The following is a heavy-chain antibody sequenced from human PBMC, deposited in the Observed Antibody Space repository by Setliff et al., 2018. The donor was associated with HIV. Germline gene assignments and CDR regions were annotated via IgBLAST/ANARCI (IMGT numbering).Heavy chain of an antibody. V-gene: IGHV1-46*02. CDR3: ARSPYCTGGSCNSRRSIDS. D-gene: IGHD2-15*01. CDR2: TNPSGGNTD. J-gene: IGHJ4*02. CDR1: GHTFNSFY. Sequence: GASVKVSCKTSGHTFNSFYRHWVRQAPGQGLEWMAMTNPSGGNTDHYAQRFQGRLSMTRDTSTGTVYLELSSLTSEDSAVYYCARSPYCTGGSCNSRRSIDSWGQGALVTVSS.